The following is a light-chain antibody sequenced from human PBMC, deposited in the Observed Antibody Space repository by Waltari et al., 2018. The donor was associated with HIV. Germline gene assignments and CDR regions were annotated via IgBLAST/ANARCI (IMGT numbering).Light chain of an antibody. Sequence: QSVLTQPPSVSGALGQRVTISCTGSTSNIGARYDVHWYQHLPGAAPKLLIYANINRPSGVPDRFAGSKSGTSASLVITGLQAEDEADYYCQSYDSSLTHVVFGGGTKLTVL. CDR3: QSYDSSLTHVV. V-gene: IGLV1-40*01. CDR1: TSNIGARYD. J-gene: IGLJ2*01. CDR2: ANI.